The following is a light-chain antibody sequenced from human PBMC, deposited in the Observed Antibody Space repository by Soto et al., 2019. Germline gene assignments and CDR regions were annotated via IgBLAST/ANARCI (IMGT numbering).Light chain of an antibody. Sequence: DIQMTQSPSTLSASLGDRITITCRASQNINTWLAWYQQKPGRAPKVLIYDASSLESGVPSRISGSGSGTEFILTISSLQLDDFATYYCHQYYGYPYTFGQGTKLEIK. CDR2: DAS. V-gene: IGKV1-5*01. J-gene: IGKJ2*01. CDR3: HQYYGYPYT. CDR1: QNINTW.